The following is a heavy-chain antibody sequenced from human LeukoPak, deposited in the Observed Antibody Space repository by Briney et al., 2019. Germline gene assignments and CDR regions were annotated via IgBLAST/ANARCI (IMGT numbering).Heavy chain of an antibody. J-gene: IGHJ3*02. CDR1: GFTFSSYE. D-gene: IGHD3-22*01. CDR2: ISSSGSTI. Sequence: GGSLRLSCAASGFTFSSYEMNWVRQAPGKGLEWVSYISSSGSTIYYADSVKGRFTISGDNAKNSLYLQMNSLRAEDTAVYYCARERPFRSGYYRSAAFDIWGQGTMVTVSS. CDR3: ARERPFRSGYYRSAAFDI. V-gene: IGHV3-48*03.